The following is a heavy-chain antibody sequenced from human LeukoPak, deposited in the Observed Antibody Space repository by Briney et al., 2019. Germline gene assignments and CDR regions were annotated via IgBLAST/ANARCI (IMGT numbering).Heavy chain of an antibody. V-gene: IGHV3-30-3*01. Sequence: GGSLRLSCAASGFTFSSYAMHWVRQAPGKGLEWVAVISYDGSNKYYADSVKGRFTISRDNSKNTLYLQMNSLRAEDTAVYYCAGVVQGIAVAQGAPVKHDAFDIWGQGTMVTVSS. CDR3: AGVVQGIAVAQGAPVKHDAFDI. CDR1: GFTFSSYA. CDR2: ISYDGSNK. D-gene: IGHD6-19*01. J-gene: IGHJ3*02.